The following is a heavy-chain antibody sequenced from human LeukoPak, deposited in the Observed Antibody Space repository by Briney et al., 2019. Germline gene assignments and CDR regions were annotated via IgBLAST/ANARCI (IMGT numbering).Heavy chain of an antibody. Sequence: GGSLRLSCAASGFTFSSYEMNWVRQAPGKGLEWVSYISSSGSTIYYADSVKGRFTISRDNAKNSLYLQMNSLRAEGTAVYYCARENVELRFLEWLLSPREGWFDPWGQGTLVTVSS. J-gene: IGHJ5*02. CDR3: ARENVELRFLEWLLSPREGWFDP. D-gene: IGHD3-3*01. V-gene: IGHV3-48*03. CDR1: GFTFSSYE. CDR2: ISSSGSTI.